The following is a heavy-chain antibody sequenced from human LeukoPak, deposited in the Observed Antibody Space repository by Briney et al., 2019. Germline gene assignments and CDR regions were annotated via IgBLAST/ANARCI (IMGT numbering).Heavy chain of an antibody. D-gene: IGHD2-2*01. CDR3: AEDQQLQPFHY. Sequence: PGGSLRLSCEASGFTFSSYGMHWVRQAPGKGLEWVAFIQFDGTEEHYADSVKGRFTISRDNSKNTLFLQMNSLRVEDTSVYYCAEDQQLQPFHYWGQGTLVTVSS. CDR2: IQFDGTEE. CDR1: GFTFSSYG. J-gene: IGHJ4*02. V-gene: IGHV3-30*02.